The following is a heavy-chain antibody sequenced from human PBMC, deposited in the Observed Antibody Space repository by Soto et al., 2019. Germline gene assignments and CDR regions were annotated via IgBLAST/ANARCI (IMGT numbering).Heavy chain of an antibody. J-gene: IGHJ6*02. V-gene: IGHV4-61*01. CDR3: ARGVGSGYYYYQMDL. D-gene: IGHD3-10*01. CDR1: GDSVTSVSDY. CDR2: IYYSGSA. Sequence: AETLSLTCTVSGDSVTSVSDYWSWIRQSPGKGLEGIGYIYYSGSADYNPSLGSRVTMSIDTSKNQFSLKLTSVTAADTAVYYCARGVGSGYYYYQMDLWGQGTTVTVSS.